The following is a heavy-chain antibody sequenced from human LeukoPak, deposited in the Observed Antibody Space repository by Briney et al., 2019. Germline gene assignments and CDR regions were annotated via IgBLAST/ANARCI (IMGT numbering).Heavy chain of an antibody. CDR2: IYYSGST. CDR1: GGSISSYY. CDR3: ARHYGSSHLSFRY. D-gene: IGHD6-13*01. J-gene: IGHJ4*02. Sequence: SETLSLTCTVSGGSISSYYWSWIRQPPGKGLEWIGSIYYSGSTYYNPSLKSRVTISVDTSKNQFSLKLSSVTAADTAAYYRARHYGSSHLSFRYWGQGTLVTVSS. V-gene: IGHV4-59*05.